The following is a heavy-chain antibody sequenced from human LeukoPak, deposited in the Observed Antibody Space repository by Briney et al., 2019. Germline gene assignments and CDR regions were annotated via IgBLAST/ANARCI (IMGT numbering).Heavy chain of an antibody. V-gene: IGHV4-4*02. Sequence: SETLSLTCTVSGGSISSSNWWSWVRQPPGKGLEWIGEIYRSGSINYNPSLKSRVTISIDKSKNQFSLKLSSVTAADTAVYYCARVALYDSSAHNYFDYWGQGTLVTVSS. J-gene: IGHJ4*02. D-gene: IGHD3-22*01. CDR1: GGSISSSNW. CDR2: IYRSGSI. CDR3: ARVALYDSSAHNYFDY.